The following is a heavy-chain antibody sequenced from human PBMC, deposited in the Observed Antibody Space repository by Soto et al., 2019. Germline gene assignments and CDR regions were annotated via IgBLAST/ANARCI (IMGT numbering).Heavy chain of an antibody. D-gene: IGHD2-21*02. CDR3: ARESGDWPLNWFDP. J-gene: IGHJ5*02. V-gene: IGHV3-74*01. Sequence: GGSLRLSCAACGFNFSNHWMHWVRQRPAEGLVWVSRITSDGKSKAYAESVKGRFAISRDNAKNTLYLQMNGLTAEDTAVYYCARESGDWPLNWFDPWGQGTLVTVSS. CDR2: ITSDGKSK. CDR1: GFNFSNHW.